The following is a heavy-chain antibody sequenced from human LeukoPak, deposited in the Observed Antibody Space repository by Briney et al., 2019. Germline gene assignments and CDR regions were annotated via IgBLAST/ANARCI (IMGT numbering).Heavy chain of an antibody. J-gene: IGHJ4*02. D-gene: IGHD2-15*01. Sequence: ASVKVSCKASGCTFTSYGISWVRQAPGQGLEWMGWISAYNGNTNYAQKLQGRVTMTTDTSTSTAYMELRSLRSDDTAVYCCARDLRGYCSGGSCYEYYFDYWGQGTLVTVSS. V-gene: IGHV1-18*01. CDR1: GCTFTSYG. CDR3: ARDLRGYCSGGSCYEYYFDY. CDR2: ISAYNGNT.